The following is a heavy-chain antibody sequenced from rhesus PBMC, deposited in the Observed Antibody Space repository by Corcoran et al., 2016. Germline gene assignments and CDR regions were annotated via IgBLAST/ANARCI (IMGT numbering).Heavy chain of an antibody. D-gene: IGHD2-21*01. CDR2: INPSNGNK. J-gene: IGHJ6*01. CDR1: GYTFTSYY. V-gene: IGHV1S9*01. Sequence: VQLVQSGAEVKKPGTSVKLSCKASGYTFTSYYINWVRQAPGKVFEWLGWINPSNGNKGYGKKFQGKVNYTRDTSTSTAYMELNSLRSEDTAVYYCAREYCTGSGCYGSYYGLDSWGQGVVVTVSS. CDR3: AREYCTGSGCYGSYYGLDS.